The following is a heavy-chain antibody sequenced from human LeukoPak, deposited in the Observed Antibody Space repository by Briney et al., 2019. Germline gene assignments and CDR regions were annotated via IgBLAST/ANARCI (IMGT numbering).Heavy chain of an antibody. V-gene: IGHV4-30-4*01. J-gene: IGHJ4*02. CDR2: IYYSGST. Sequence: SQTLSLTCTVSGGSISSGDYYWSWIRQPPGKGLEWIGYIYYSGSTYYNPSLKSRVTISVDTSKNQFSLKLSSVTAADTAVYYCARLGVWFGKLGGWGQGTLVTVSS. D-gene: IGHD3-10*01. CDR1: GGSISSGDYY. CDR3: ARLGVWFGKLGG.